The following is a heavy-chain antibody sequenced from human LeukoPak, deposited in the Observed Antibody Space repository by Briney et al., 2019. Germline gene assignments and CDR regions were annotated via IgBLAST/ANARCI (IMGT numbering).Heavy chain of an antibody. Sequence: ASVKVSCKASGGTFSSYTISWVRQAPGQGLEWMGWINPNSGGTNYAQKFQGRVTMTRDTSISTAYMELSRLRSDDTAVYYCARDSLFSGVVPAATFDYWGQGTLVTVSS. D-gene: IGHD2-2*01. CDR3: ARDSLFSGVVPAATFDY. CDR1: GGTFSSYT. CDR2: INPNSGGT. J-gene: IGHJ4*02. V-gene: IGHV1-2*02.